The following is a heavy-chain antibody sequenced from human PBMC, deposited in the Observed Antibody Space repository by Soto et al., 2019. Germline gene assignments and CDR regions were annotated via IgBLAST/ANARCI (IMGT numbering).Heavy chain of an antibody. D-gene: IGHD6-6*01. Sequence: GGSLRLSCAASGFTFSSYWMSWVRQAPGKGLEWVANIKQDGSEKYYVDSVKGRFTISRDNAKNSLYLQMNSLRAEDTAVYYCARDSASIAARDAFDIWGQGTMVTASS. CDR2: IKQDGSEK. J-gene: IGHJ3*02. V-gene: IGHV3-7*01. CDR3: ARDSASIAARDAFDI. CDR1: GFTFSSYW.